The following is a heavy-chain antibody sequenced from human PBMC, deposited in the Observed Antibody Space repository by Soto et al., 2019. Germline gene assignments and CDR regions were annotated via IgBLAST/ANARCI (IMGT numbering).Heavy chain of an antibody. Sequence: QVQLVESGGGGVQPGRTLRLSCAVSGFSCSSYAMHWVRQAPGKGLEWVAVIAYDGTKKYYEDSVKGRFTISRYNSNTLYLHMNSLRGEDTAVYYWARERVEYGDYQFYGMDVWGKGTTVTVSS. CDR3: ARERVEYGDYQFYGMDV. CDR2: IAYDGTKK. J-gene: IGHJ6*04. V-gene: IGHV3-30-3*01. CDR1: GFSCSSYA. D-gene: IGHD2-15*01.